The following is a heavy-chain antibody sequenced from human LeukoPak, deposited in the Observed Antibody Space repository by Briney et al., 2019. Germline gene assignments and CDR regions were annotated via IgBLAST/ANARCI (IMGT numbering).Heavy chain of an antibody. Sequence: GGSLRLSCAASGFTFSSIAMTWVRQAPGKGLEWVSTIRSNGDTAYNADSVRGRFAISRDNSKNALFLQMNSLRVEDTARYYCAKGQELDGGVFDSWGQGTLVTVSS. CDR2: IRSNGDTA. V-gene: IGHV3-23*01. CDR3: AKGQELDGGVFDS. CDR1: GFTFSSIA. J-gene: IGHJ4*02. D-gene: IGHD1-1*01.